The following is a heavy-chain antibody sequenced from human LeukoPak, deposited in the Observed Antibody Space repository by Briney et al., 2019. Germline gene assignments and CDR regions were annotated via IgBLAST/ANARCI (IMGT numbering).Heavy chain of an antibody. D-gene: IGHD7-27*01. V-gene: IGHV4-31*03. J-gene: IGHJ3*02. CDR1: GGSISSGGYY. CDR2: IYYSGST. Sequence: PSETLSLTCTVSGGSISSGGYYWSWIRQHPGKGLEWIGYIYYSGSTYYNPSLKSRVTISVDTSKNQFSLKLSSVTAADTAVYYCARDGEGSGALGLVFVIWGQGKRVT. CDR3: ARDGEGSGALGLVFVI.